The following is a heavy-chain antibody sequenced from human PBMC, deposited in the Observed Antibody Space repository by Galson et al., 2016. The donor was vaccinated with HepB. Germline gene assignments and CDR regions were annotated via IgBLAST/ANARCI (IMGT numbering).Heavy chain of an antibody. CDR3: ARHKEGSHP. CDR1: GGSISSSDW. CDR2: IYHSGTT. V-gene: IGHV4-4*02. Sequence: SETLSLTCAVSGGSISSSDWWSWVRQPPGKGLEWIGEIYHSGTTNYNPSLKSRLTISVDTSKNQFSLKLSSVTAADTAFYYCARHKEGSHPWGQGTLVTVSS. J-gene: IGHJ5*02.